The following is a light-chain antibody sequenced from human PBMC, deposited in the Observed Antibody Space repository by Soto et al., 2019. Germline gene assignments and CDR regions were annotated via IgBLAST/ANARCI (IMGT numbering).Light chain of an antibody. Sequence: AIRMTQSPSSFSASTGDRVTITCRASQGISSYLAWYQQKTGKAPTLLIYAAATLPSGVTSRFSGSVSVTDFTLTVSGLQSEDFATYYCQQYYSYPLTVGGGTKVEIK. V-gene: IGKV1-8*01. CDR3: QQYYSYPLT. CDR2: AAA. CDR1: QGISSY. J-gene: IGKJ4*01.